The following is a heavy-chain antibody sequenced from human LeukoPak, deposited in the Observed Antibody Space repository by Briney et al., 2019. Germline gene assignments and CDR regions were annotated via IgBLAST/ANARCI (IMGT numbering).Heavy chain of an antibody. CDR3: AKGHLSVGRRYCSSTSCYFDY. V-gene: IGHV3-23*01. D-gene: IGHD2-2*01. J-gene: IGHJ4*02. CDR2: ISGSGGNT. Sequence: GGSLRLSCAASGFTFSRNGMTWVRQAPGKGLEWVSAISGSGGNTYYADSVKGRFTISGDNSKNTLYLQMNSLRAEDTAVYYCAKGHLSVGRRYCSSTSCYFDYWGQGTLVTVSS. CDR1: GFTFSRNG.